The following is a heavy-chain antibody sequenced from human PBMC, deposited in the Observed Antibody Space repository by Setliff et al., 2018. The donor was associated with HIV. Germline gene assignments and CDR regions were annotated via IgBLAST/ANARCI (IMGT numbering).Heavy chain of an antibody. CDR1: GYTFPNYG. Sequence: ASVKVSCKASGYTFPNYGISWVRQAPGQGLEWMGWISAYNGYTNYAQKLQGRVTMTRDTSTSTAYMELRSLRSDDTAVYHCARRNSGWYDAFDIWGQGTMVTVSS. V-gene: IGHV1-18*01. CDR3: ARRNSGWYDAFDI. J-gene: IGHJ3*02. CDR2: ISAYNGYT. D-gene: IGHD6-19*01.